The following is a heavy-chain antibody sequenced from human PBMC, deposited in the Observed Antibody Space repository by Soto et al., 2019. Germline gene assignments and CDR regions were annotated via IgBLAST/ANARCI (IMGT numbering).Heavy chain of an antibody. D-gene: IGHD1-1*01. Sequence: QVQLVQSGAEVKKPGASVKVSCKASGYTFTSYDINWVRQATGQGLEWMGWMNPNSGNTGYAQKFQGRVTMTRNTSISTAYKELSSLRSEDTAVYYCAIPVQLDRRAYYVGYFDYWGQGTLVTVSS. V-gene: IGHV1-8*01. J-gene: IGHJ4*02. CDR1: GYTFTSYD. CDR2: MNPNSGNT. CDR3: AIPVQLDRRAYYVGYFDY.